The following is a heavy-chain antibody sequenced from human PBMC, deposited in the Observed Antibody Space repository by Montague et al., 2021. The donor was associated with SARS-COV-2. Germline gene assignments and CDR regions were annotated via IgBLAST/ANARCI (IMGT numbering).Heavy chain of an antibody. CDR1: GFTFSSYA. J-gene: IGHJ5*02. D-gene: IGHD3-10*01. V-gene: IGHV3-30-3*01. Sequence: SLRLSCAASGFTFSSYAMHWVRQAPGKGLEWVAVISYDGSNKYYADSVKGRFTISRDNSKNTLYLQMNSLRAEDTAVYYCARDGQGSLLCFGELTYNWFDPWGQGTLVTVSS. CDR3: ARDGQGSLLCFGELTYNWFDP. CDR2: ISYDGSNK.